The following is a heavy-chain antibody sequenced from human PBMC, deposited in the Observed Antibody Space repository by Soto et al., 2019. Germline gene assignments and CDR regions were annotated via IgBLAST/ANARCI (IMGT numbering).Heavy chain of an antibody. CDR2: IIPIFGTA. CDR3: ARARDRTGPFGDWFDP. Sequence: QVQLVQSGAEVQKPGSSVKVSCKASGGTFSSYAISWVRQATGQGREWMGGIIPIFGTANYAQKFQGRVTITADESTSTAYMERSSLRSEDTAVYYCARARDRTGPFGDWFDPWGQGTLVTVSS. V-gene: IGHV1-69*01. J-gene: IGHJ5*02. CDR1: GGTFSSYA. D-gene: IGHD3-10*01.